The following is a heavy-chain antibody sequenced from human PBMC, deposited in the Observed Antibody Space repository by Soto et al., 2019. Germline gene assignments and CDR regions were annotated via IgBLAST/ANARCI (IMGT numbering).Heavy chain of an antibody. D-gene: IGHD5-12*01. CDR3: ARDLQMATITPDY. V-gene: IGHV1-2*02. CDR1: GYTFTGYY. J-gene: IGHJ4*02. CDR2: INPNSGKT. Sequence: ASVKVSCKASGYTFTGYYMHWVRQARGQGLEWMGLINPNSGKTNYAQKFQGRVTMTTDTSISTAYMELRSLRSDDTAVYYCARDLQMATITPDYWGQGTLVTVSS.